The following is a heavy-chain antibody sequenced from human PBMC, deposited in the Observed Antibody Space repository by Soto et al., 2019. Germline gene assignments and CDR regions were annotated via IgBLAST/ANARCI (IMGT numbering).Heavy chain of an antibody. J-gene: IGHJ6*02. V-gene: IGHV3-30-3*01. Sequence: QVQLVESGGGVVQPGRSLRLSCAASGFTFSSYAMHWVRQAPGKGLEWVAVISYYGSNKYYADSVKGRFTISRDNSKNTLYLQMNSLRAEDTAVYYCARVKVGGAGYYYYGMDVWGPGTTVTVSS. D-gene: IGHD2-15*01. CDR2: ISYYGSNK. CDR1: GFTFSSYA. CDR3: ARVKVGGAGYYYYGMDV.